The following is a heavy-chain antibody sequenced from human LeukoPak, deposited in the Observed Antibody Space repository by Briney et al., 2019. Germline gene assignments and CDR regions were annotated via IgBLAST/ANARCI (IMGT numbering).Heavy chain of an antibody. J-gene: IGHJ4*02. CDR2: INQDESEA. CDR3: ARVRIEYDYVWGSYRRNPSFDY. CDR1: GFTFSSYW. V-gene: IGHV3-7*01. Sequence: PGGSLRLSCAASGFTFSSYWMSWVRQAPGKGLEWVANINQDESEAYHVDSVKDRFTISRDNDKNSVYLQMNSLRADDTAMYYCARVRIEYDYVWGSYRRNPSFDYWGQGTLVTVSS. D-gene: IGHD3-16*02.